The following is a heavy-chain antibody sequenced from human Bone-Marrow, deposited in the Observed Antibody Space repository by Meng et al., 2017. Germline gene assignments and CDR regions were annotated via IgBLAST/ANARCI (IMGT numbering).Heavy chain of an antibody. D-gene: IGHD2-15*01. V-gene: IGHV4-34*01. Sequence: QVQLKAWGEGVLKPSATLSSTGAGYGVSFSCYHWSWIRQPPGKGLEWIGESNHSGSTNYNPSLKSRVTISVDTSKNQFSLKLSSVTAADTAVYYCARGRVVAATNPKFDYWGQGTLVTVSS. CDR2: SNHSGST. CDR1: GVSFSCYH. CDR3: ARGRVVAATNPKFDY. J-gene: IGHJ4*02.